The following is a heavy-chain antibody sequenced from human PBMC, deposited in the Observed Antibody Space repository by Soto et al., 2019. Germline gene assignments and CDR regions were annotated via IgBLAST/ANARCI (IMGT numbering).Heavy chain of an antibody. CDR1: GGSFSGYF. Sequence: SETLSLTCAVYGGSFSGYFWTWIRQPPGKGLEWIGEINHSGNTNYSPSLKSRVTISVDTSKNQFSLKLSSVTAADTAVYYCARLGIAAAGSNYYYYGMDVWGQGTTVTVSS. CDR2: INHSGNT. D-gene: IGHD6-13*01. J-gene: IGHJ6*02. CDR3: ARLGIAAAGSNYYYYGMDV. V-gene: IGHV4-34*01.